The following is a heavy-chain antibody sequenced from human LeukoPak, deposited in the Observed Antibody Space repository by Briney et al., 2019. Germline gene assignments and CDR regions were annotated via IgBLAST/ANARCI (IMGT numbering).Heavy chain of an antibody. V-gene: IGHV4-39*01. CDR3: ARSRLEWFASDAFDI. Sequence: SETLSLTCTVSGGSISSSRYYWAWIRQPPGKGLECIASIDHSGSTNYNPSLKSRVTTSVDTSKNQFSLKSSSVTAADTAVYYCARSRLEWFASDAFDIWGQGTMVAVSS. CDR2: IDHSGST. CDR1: GGSISSSRYY. J-gene: IGHJ3*02. D-gene: IGHD3-3*01.